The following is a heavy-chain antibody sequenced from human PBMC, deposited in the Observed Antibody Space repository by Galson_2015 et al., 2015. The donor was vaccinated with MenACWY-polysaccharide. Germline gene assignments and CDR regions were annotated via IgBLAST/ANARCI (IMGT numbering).Heavy chain of an antibody. CDR1: GYRFTTYW. Sequence: QSGAEVKKPGESLQISCPASGYRFTTYWIGWVRQMPGKALEWMAVIYLGGSDTRYSPFFQGQITISADKSSSTAYLQWSSLPASDTAMYYCATATRGTSWWDHWGQGTLVTVSS. D-gene: IGHD1-1*01. CDR3: ATATRGTSWWDH. J-gene: IGHJ4*02. V-gene: IGHV5-51*03. CDR2: IYLGGSDT.